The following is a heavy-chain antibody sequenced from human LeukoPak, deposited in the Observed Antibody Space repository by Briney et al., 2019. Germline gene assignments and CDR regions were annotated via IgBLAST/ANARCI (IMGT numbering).Heavy chain of an antibody. V-gene: IGHV4-59*01. Sequence: SETLSLTCTVSGGSISSYYWSWIRQPPGKGLEWIGYIYYSGSTNYNPSLKSRVTISVDTSKNQFSLKQSSVTAADTAVYYCARIEDYGGNSVNYWGQGTLVTVSS. D-gene: IGHD4-23*01. CDR1: GGSISSYY. J-gene: IGHJ4*02. CDR2: IYYSGST. CDR3: ARIEDYGGNSVNY.